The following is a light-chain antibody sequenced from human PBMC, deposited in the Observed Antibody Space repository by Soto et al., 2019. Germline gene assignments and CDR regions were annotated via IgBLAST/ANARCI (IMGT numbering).Light chain of an antibody. Sequence: EIVMTQSPVALSVSPGEGATLSCWASQSIGKDVAWYQQRPGQAPRLLIYGASNRATGIPDRFSGSGSGTDFTLTISRLEPQDFAVYYCQQYGSSGTFGQGTKVDI. J-gene: IGKJ1*01. CDR2: GAS. V-gene: IGKV3-20*01. CDR3: QQYGSSGT. CDR1: QSIGKD.